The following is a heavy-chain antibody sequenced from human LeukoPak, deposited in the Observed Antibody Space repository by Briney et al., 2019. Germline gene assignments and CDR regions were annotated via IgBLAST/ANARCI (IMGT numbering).Heavy chain of an antibody. V-gene: IGHV3-20*04. CDR1: GFNFDDYG. CDR3: ARGPLQTIPTSKIVVYYYPFDY. Sequence: GGSLRLCCAASGFNFDDYGMRWVRQAPGKGQEWVSGINWNGGGTGYADSVKGRFTITRENDKNSLYLQMNSLKAEDTALYYCARGPLQTIPTSKIVVYYYPFDYWGQGTLVTVSS. CDR2: INWNGGGT. J-gene: IGHJ4*02. D-gene: IGHD3-22*01.